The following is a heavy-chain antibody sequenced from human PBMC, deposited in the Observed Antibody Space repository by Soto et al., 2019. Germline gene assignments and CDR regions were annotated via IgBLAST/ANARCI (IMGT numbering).Heavy chain of an antibody. CDR3: AIPGAGDFDY. CDR1: GASISNTDW. Sequence: SETLSLTCAVSGASISNTDWWSWVRQPPGKGLEWIGEIYHSGTTNCDPSLKSRVTISLDKSKSLFSLTLTSLTAADTAVYYCAIPGAGDFDYWGQGTLVPVSS. CDR2: IYHSGTT. D-gene: IGHD1-26*01. V-gene: IGHV4-4*02. J-gene: IGHJ4*02.